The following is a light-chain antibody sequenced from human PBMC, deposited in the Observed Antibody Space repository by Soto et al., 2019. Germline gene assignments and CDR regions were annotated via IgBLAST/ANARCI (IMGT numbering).Light chain of an antibody. CDR2: GAS. CDR3: QQYNSLSGT. V-gene: IGKV3-15*01. J-gene: IGKJ1*01. CDR1: QSVSSN. Sequence: EIVMTRSPGTLSVSPGERATLSCRASQSVSSNLAWYQQKPGQAPRLLIYGASTRATGIPARFSGSGSGTEFTLTISGLQSEDFAVYCGQQYNSLSGTFGQGPEVEIK.